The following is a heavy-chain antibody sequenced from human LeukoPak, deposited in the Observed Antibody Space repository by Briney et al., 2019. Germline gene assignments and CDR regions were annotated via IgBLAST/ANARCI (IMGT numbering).Heavy chain of an antibody. J-gene: IGHJ6*03. V-gene: IGHV4-34*01. CDR2: INQVGRT. D-gene: IGHD2-2*02. Sequence: SETLSLTCAVYDGSISGFYWSWIRQPPGKGLEWIGEINQVGRTNYDPSLKSRVTISVDTSKNQFSLKLSSVTAADTAVYYCARGIVVVPAAILVIRYYYYYYMDVWGKGTTVTVSS. CDR3: ARGIVVVPAAILVIRYYYYYYMDV. CDR1: DGSISGFY.